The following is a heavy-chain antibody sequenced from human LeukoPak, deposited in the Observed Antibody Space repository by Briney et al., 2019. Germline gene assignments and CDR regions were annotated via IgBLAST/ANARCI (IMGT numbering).Heavy chain of an antibody. Sequence: GRSLRLSCAASGFTFSSYGMHWVRQAPGKGLEWVANIKQDGSEKYYVDSVKGRFTISRDNAKNSLYLQMNSLRAEDTALYYCAKDMNYYDSSGYYLKGYFDYWGQGTLVTVSS. CDR1: GFTFSSYG. CDR2: IKQDGSEK. J-gene: IGHJ4*02. D-gene: IGHD3-22*01. CDR3: AKDMNYYDSSGYYLKGYFDY. V-gene: IGHV3-7*03.